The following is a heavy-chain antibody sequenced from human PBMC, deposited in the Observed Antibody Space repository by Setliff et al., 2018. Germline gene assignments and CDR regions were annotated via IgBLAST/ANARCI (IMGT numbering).Heavy chain of an antibody. D-gene: IGHD6-13*01. CDR1: GYTFTNYG. CDR2: INAYNGDT. Sequence: ASVKVSCKASGYTFTNYGISWVRQAPGQGLEWMAYINAYNGDTYYAENLQVRVTVSTDTSTTTTYMELRNLRSDDTAVYYCAKRRSSSWFGGMDYWGQGTLVTVSS. J-gene: IGHJ4*02. V-gene: IGHV1-18*01. CDR3: AKRRSSSWFGGMDY.